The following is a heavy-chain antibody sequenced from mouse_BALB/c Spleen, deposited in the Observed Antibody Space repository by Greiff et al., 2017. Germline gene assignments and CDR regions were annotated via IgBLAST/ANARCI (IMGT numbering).Heavy chain of an antibody. CDR2: IYPGDGDT. Sequence: QVQLQQSGAELARPGASVKLSCKASGYTFTSYWMQWVKQRPGQGLEWIGAIYPGDGDTRYTQKFKGKATLTADKSSSTAYMQLSSLASEDSAVYYCARGDGYYGGFAYWGQGTLVTVSA. CDR1: GYTFTSYW. D-gene: IGHD2-3*01. CDR3: ARGDGYYGGFAY. J-gene: IGHJ3*01. V-gene: IGHV1-87*01.